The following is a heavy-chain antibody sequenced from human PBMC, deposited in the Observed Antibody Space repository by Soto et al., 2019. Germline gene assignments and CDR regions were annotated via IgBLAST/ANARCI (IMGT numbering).Heavy chain of an antibody. CDR2: INPSGGT. CDR1: GGSFSTDY. D-gene: IGHD6-6*01. V-gene: IGHV4-34*01. Sequence: QVQLQQWGAGLLKPSETMSLTCAVYGGSFSTDYWSWIRQPPGKGLEWIREINPSGGTNYNPSLKSRVTIPVATSKTQFSLKLSSATAAHTAVYYCARVLTARASRDFDYWGQGTLVTVSS. J-gene: IGHJ4*02. CDR3: ARVLTARASRDFDY.